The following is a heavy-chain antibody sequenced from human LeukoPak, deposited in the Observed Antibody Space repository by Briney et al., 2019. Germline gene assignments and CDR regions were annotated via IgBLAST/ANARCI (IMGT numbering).Heavy chain of an antibody. V-gene: IGHV3-15*01. Sequence: PGGSLRLSCAASGFTFSNAWISWVRQAPGKGLEWVGNIKSKTDGGTTDYAAPVKGRFTISRDDSKNTLYLQMNSLKAEDTGVYYCTTGYCSSTSCWYYFDRWGQGTLVTVSS. CDR1: GFTFSNAW. D-gene: IGHD2-2*01. CDR2: IKSKTDGGTT. CDR3: TTGYCSSTSCWYYFDR. J-gene: IGHJ4*02.